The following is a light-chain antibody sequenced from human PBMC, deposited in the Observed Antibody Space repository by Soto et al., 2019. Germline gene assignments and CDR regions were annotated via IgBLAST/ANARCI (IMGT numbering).Light chain of an antibody. V-gene: IGKV3-15*01. J-gene: IGKJ5*01. CDR1: QSVGSN. CDR3: QQSYSTPIT. Sequence: EIVMTPSPATPSVSPGERATLSCRASQSVGSNLAWYQQKAGQAPRLLIYGASTRATGIPARFSGSGSGTEFTLTISSLQPEDFATYYCQQSYSTPITFGQGTRLEIK. CDR2: GAS.